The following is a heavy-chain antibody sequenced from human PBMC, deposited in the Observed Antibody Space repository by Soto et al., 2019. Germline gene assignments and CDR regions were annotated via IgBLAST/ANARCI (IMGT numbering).Heavy chain of an antibody. D-gene: IGHD2-8*01. Sequence: DVQLVESGGALVQPGGSLRLSCAASGFTFGDYWMTWVRQAPGKGLEWVANLKRDGRERYYVDSVKGRFSVSRDNAKNSLYLQMNNLRPEDPAVYYCARDVYEILGRVVRRLDSWGQGTLVTVSS. V-gene: IGHV3-7*03. CDR3: ARDVYEILGRVVRRLDS. J-gene: IGHJ4*02. CDR2: LKRDGRER. CDR1: GFTFGDYW.